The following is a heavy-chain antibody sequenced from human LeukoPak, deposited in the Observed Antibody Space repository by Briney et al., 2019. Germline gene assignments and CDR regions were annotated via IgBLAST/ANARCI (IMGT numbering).Heavy chain of an antibody. D-gene: IGHD3-3*01. CDR3: ARVPLRFLEPFDY. CDR2: INHSGGA. V-gene: IGHV4-34*01. J-gene: IGHJ4*02. CDR1: GGSFIGYY. Sequence: SETLSLTCAVYGGSFIGYYWSWIRQPPGKGLEWIGEINHSGGANYNPSLKSRVTISADTSKSQFPLKLGSVTAADTAVYYCARVPLRFLEPFDYWGQGTLVTVSS.